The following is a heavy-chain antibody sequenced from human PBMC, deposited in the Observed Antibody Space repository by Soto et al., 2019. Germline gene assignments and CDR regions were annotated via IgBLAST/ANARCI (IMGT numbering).Heavy chain of an antibody. Sequence: SVKVSCKASGGTFSSYAISWVRQAPGQGLEWMGGIIPIFGTANYAQKFQGRVTITADESTSTAYMELSSLRSEDTAVYYCARQGQEVVIRYYYGMDVWGQGTTVTVSS. CDR1: GGTFSSYA. CDR3: ARQGQEVVIRYYYGMDV. CDR2: IIPIFGTA. J-gene: IGHJ6*02. V-gene: IGHV1-69*13. D-gene: IGHD3-22*01.